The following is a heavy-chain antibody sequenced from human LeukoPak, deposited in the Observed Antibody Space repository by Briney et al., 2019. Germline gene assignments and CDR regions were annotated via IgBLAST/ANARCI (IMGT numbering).Heavy chain of an antibody. D-gene: IGHD2-15*01. V-gene: IGHV3-30*02. J-gene: IGHJ4*02. CDR1: GFTFSSYG. CDR2: IRYDGSNK. CDR3: AKDSTRVTPYYFDY. Sequence: PGGSLRLSCAASGFTFSSYGMHWVRQAPGKGLEWVAFIRYDGSNKYYADSVKGRFTISRDNSKNTLYLQMNSLRAEDTAVYYCAKDSTRVTPYYFDYWGQGTLVTVSS.